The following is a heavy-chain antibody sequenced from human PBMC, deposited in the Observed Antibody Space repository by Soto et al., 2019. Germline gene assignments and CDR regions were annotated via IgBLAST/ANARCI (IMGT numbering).Heavy chain of an antibody. CDR3: AKNSGYYYGAFDI. J-gene: IGHJ3*02. V-gene: IGHV3-23*01. CDR1: GFTFSNFA. Sequence: GGSLRLSCVVSGFTFSNFAMSWVRQAPGKGLEWVSAISGSSGSTFYADSVKGRSTISRDNSKNTLYLQMNSLRAEDTALYYCAKNSGYYYGAFDIWGQGTMVTVSS. D-gene: IGHD3-22*01. CDR2: ISGSSGST.